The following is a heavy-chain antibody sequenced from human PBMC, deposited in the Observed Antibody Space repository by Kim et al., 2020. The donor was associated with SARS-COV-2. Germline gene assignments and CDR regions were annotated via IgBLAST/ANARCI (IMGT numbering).Heavy chain of an antibody. Sequence: ASVKVSCKASGYTFTSYAMNWVRQAPGQGLEWMGWINTNTGNPTYAQGFTGRFVFSLDTSVSTAYLQISSLKAEDTAVYYCARIPAFWQWLAYDFDYWGQGTLVTVSS. J-gene: IGHJ4*02. V-gene: IGHV7-4-1*02. CDR3: ARIPAFWQWLAYDFDY. CDR2: INTNTGNP. D-gene: IGHD6-19*01. CDR1: GYTFTSYA.